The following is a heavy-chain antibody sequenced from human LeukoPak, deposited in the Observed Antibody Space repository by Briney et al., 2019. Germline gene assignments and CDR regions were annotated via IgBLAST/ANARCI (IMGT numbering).Heavy chain of an antibody. CDR3: ARQSTTTIFGVAIQFWFDP. CDR1: GGSISSSSYY. J-gene: IGHJ5*02. CDR2: IYYSGST. D-gene: IGHD3-3*01. Sequence: SETLPLTCTVSGGSISSSSYYWGWIRQPPGKGLEWIGSIYYSGSTYYNPSLKSRVTISVDTSKNQFSLKLSSVTAADTAVYYCARQSTTTIFGVAIQFWFDPWGQGTLVTVSS. V-gene: IGHV4-39*01.